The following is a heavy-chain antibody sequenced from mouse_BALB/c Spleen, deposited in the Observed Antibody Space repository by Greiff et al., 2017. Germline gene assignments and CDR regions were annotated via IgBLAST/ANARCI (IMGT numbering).Heavy chain of an antibody. CDR2: IYPGDGDT. D-gene: IGHD1-1*01. V-gene: IGHV1-87*01. CDR1: GYTFTSYW. CDR3: ARRDYGYGYLDV. J-gene: IGHJ1*01. Sequence: VQLQQSGAELARPGASVKLSCTASGYTFTSYWMQWVKQRPGQGLEWIGAIYPGDGDTRYTQKFKGKATLTADKSSSTAYMQLSSLASEDSAVYYGARRDYGYGYLDVWGAGTTVTVSS.